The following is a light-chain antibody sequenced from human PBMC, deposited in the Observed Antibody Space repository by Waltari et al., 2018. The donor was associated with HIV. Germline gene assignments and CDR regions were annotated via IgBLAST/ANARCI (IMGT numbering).Light chain of an antibody. V-gene: IGLV1-40*01. CDR1: NSNIGAGFD. CDR2: DNN. CDR3: QSYDSRLSGSVV. J-gene: IGLJ2*01. Sequence: QSALTQPPSVSGAPGQSVTISCSGSNSNIGAGFDVHWYQQVPGTAPRLLIYDNNNRPSGAPDRFSGSKSGTSASLAINGLQSEDEADYYCQSYDSRLSGSVVFGGGTKVTVL.